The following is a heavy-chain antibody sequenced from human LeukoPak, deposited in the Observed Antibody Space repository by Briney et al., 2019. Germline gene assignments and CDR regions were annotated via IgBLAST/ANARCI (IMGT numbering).Heavy chain of an antibody. D-gene: IGHD6-13*01. V-gene: IGHV3-21*01. CDR2: ISSSSSYI. Sequence: GGSLRLSCAASGFTFSSYSMNWVRQAPGKGLEWVSSISSSSSYIYYADSVKGRFTISRDNAKNSLYLQMNGLRAEDTAVYYCARDQYSSSWYDYWGQGTLVTVSS. CDR3: ARDQYSSSWYDY. J-gene: IGHJ4*02. CDR1: GFTFSSYS.